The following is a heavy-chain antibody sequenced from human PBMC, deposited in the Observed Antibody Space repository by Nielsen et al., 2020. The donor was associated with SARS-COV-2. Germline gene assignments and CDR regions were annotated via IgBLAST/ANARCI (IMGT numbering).Heavy chain of an antibody. V-gene: IGHV1-2*06. CDR3: AREVRDYDFWSGYYQYYYYYGMDV. D-gene: IGHD3-3*01. J-gene: IGHJ6*02. CDR2: INPNSGGT. Sequence: WVRQAPGQGLEWMGRINPNSGGTNYAQKFQGRVTMTRDTSISTAYMELSRLRSDDTAAYYCAREVRDYDFWSGYYQYYYYYGMDVWGQGTTVTVSS.